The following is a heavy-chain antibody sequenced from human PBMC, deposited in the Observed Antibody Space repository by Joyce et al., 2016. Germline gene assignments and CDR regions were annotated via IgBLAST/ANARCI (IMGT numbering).Heavy chain of an antibody. J-gene: IGHJ1*01. V-gene: IGHV1-8*01. Sequence: VQLVQSGAEVKEPGASVKVSCRTSGYAFTTYDIFWVRQATGQGPEWMGWMNPNSGNTGYGEKCQGRVTMTRDTSIGTAFMELSSLTSDDTAVYFCARGSTSTWFKYLQHWVQGTLVTVSS. CDR1: GYAFTTYD. CDR2: MNPNSGNT. D-gene: IGHD2-2*01. CDR3: ARGSTSTWFKYLQH.